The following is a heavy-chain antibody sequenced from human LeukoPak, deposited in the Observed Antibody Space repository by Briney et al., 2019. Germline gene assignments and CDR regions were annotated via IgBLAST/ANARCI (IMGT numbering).Heavy chain of an antibody. CDR1: GGSISSSSYY. V-gene: IGHV4-39*07. D-gene: IGHD2-2*01. Sequence: SETLSLTCTVSGGSISSSSYYWGWIRQPPGKGLEWIGEINHSGSTNYNPSLKSRVTISVDTSKNQFSLKLSSVTAADTAVYYCARRATSGSSTSQPVDYWGQGTLVTVSS. J-gene: IGHJ4*02. CDR3: ARRATSGSSTSQPVDY. CDR2: INHSGST.